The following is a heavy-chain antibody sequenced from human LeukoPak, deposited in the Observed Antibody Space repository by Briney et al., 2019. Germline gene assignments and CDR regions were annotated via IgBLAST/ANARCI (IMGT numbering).Heavy chain of an antibody. CDR2: IIPIFGTA. V-gene: IGHV1-69*13. D-gene: IGHD2-15*01. CDR3: ARVDSLGDFFDY. J-gene: IGHJ4*02. CDR1: GGTFNSNT. Sequence: SVKVSCKASGGTFNSNTITWVRQAPGQGLEWMGGIIPIFGTANYAQQFQDGVTIIADESTSTVYMELSSLRSEDTAVYYCARVDSLGDFFDYWGQGTLVTVSS.